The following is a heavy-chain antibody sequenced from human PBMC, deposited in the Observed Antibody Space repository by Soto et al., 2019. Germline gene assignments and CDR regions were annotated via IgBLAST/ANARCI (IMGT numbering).Heavy chain of an antibody. Sequence: QITLKESGPTLVKPTQTLTLTCTFSGFSLSTSGVGVGWIRQPPGKALEWLALIYWDDDKRYSPSLKSRLTITMDTSKNQVVLTMTNMDPVDTATYYCAHSFQSLAWYNWNDGRRYWFDPWGQGTLVTVSS. J-gene: IGHJ5*02. V-gene: IGHV2-5*02. CDR1: GFSLSTSGVG. CDR3: AHSFQSLAWYNWNDGRRYWFDP. CDR2: IYWDDDK. D-gene: IGHD1-1*01.